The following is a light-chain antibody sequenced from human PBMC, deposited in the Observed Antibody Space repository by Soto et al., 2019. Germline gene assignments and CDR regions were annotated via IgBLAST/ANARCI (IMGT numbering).Light chain of an antibody. CDR2: DAS. V-gene: IGKV3-11*01. CDR1: QSVSSY. CDR3: QQRSNWRFT. J-gene: IGKJ3*01. Sequence: EIVLTQSPATLSLSPGERATLSCRANQSVSSYLAWYQQKPGQAPRLLIYDASNRATGIPARFSGGGSGTDFTLTISSLEPDDFAVYYCQQRSNWRFTFGPGTKVEIK.